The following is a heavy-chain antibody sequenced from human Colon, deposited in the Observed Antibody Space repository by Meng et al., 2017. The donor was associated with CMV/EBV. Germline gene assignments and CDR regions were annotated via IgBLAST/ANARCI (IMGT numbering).Heavy chain of an antibody. CDR3: ARGKSGIAVAGRPLDP. V-gene: IGHV3-30*04. CDR1: EFCFSSYS. J-gene: IGHJ5*02. CDR2: ISYDGGNK. D-gene: IGHD6-19*01. Sequence: SEFCFSSYSMHWVRQAPGKGLEWVAIISYDGGNKYYADSVKGRFTISRDNSKNTLYLQMNSLRTEDTAVYSCARGKSGIAVAGRPLDPWGQGTLVTVSS.